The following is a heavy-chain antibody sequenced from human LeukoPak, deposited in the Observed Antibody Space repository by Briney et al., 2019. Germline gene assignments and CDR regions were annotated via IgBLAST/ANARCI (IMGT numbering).Heavy chain of an antibody. D-gene: IGHD3-10*01. J-gene: IGHJ5*02. CDR1: GGSISSSNW. Sequence: SGTLSLTCAVSGGSISSSNWWSWVRQPPGKGLEWIGEIYHSGSTNYNPSLKSRVTISVDKSKNQFSLKLSSVTAADTAVYYCARERITMVRGVMHNWFDPWGQGTLVTVSS. V-gene: IGHV4-4*02. CDR3: ARERITMVRGVMHNWFDP. CDR2: IYHSGST.